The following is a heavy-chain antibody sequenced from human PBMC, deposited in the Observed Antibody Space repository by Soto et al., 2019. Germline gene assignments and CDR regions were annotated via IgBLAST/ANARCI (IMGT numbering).Heavy chain of an antibody. V-gene: IGHV3-23*01. Sequence: PGGSLRLSCAASGFTFKNYAMSWVRQAPGKGPEWVSTISGSGVNTYYADSVKGRFTISRDNSKNTVFLQMNSLRAEDTAVYYCAKDQGYCSSNTCYWFDPWGQRSLVTVSS. J-gene: IGHJ5*02. D-gene: IGHD2-2*01. CDR3: AKDQGYCSSNTCYWFDP. CDR1: GFTFKNYA. CDR2: ISGSGVNT.